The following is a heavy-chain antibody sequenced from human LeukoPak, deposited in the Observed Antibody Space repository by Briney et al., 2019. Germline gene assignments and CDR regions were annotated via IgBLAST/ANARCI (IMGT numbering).Heavy chain of an antibody. J-gene: IGHJ4*02. D-gene: IGHD3-3*01. Sequence: GGSLRLSCAASGFLFSSYGMHWVRQAPGKGLEWVAFIWYDGSNMYYGDSVKGRFTISRDNSKNTMYLQMNSLRAEDTAVYYCARDGAIWSGYPYYFDYWGQGTLVTVSS. CDR1: GFLFSSYG. CDR2: IWYDGSNM. CDR3: ARDGAIWSGYPYYFDY. V-gene: IGHV3-33*01.